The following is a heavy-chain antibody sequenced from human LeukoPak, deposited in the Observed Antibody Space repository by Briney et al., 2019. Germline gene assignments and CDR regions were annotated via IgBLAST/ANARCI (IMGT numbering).Heavy chain of an antibody. CDR2: IYYSGST. CDR1: GASISSSNYY. CDR3: ARDQGYAFDI. J-gene: IGHJ3*02. V-gene: IGHV4-61*01. Sequence: SETLSLTCIVSGASISSSNYYWGWIRQPPGKGLEWIGYIYYSGSTNYNPSLKSRVTISVDTSKNQFSLKLSSVTAADTAVYYCARDQGYAFDIWGQGTMVTVSS.